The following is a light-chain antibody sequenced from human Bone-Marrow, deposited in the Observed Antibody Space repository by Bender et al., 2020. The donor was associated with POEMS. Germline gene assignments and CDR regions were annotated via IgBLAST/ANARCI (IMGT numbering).Light chain of an antibody. CDR1: SSNVGNNY. CDR3: QSYDNSLGGWV. CDR2: GYN. V-gene: IGLV1-40*01. J-gene: IGLJ3*02. Sequence: QSVLTQPPSVSAASGQKVTISCSGISSNVGNNYVSWYQQFPGTAPKLLIYGYNNRPSGVPDRFSGSKSGTSASLAITGLQAEDEGDYYCQSYDNSLGGWVFGGGTKLTVL.